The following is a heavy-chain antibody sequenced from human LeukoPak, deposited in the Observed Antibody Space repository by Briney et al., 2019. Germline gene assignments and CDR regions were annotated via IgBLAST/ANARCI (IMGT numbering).Heavy chain of an antibody. CDR3: ARDHFSGCPDY. Sequence: GGSLRLSCAASGFTLDTYWMHWVRHAPATGLVWVARINSDGSSTSYADSVKGRFTISRDNAKNALYLQLNSLRADDTAVYYCARDHFSGCPDYWGQGTLVTVSS. D-gene: IGHD6-19*01. J-gene: IGHJ4*02. CDR2: INSDGSST. V-gene: IGHV3-74*01. CDR1: GFTLDTYW.